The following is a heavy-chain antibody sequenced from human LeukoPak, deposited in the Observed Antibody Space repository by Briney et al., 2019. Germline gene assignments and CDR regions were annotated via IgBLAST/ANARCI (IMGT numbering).Heavy chain of an antibody. J-gene: IGHJ5*02. CDR2: IDHTGDRT. D-gene: IGHD6-13*01. CDR1: GFTFSSYT. V-gene: IGHV3-23*01. CDR3: AKAGSISWYDH. Sequence: GGSLRLSCAASGFTFSSYTMAWVRQAPGKGLEWISDIDHTGDRTYYRDSVKGQFTISRGNSKNTLYLQMNSLRVEDTATYYCAKAGSISWYDHWGQGTLVTVS.